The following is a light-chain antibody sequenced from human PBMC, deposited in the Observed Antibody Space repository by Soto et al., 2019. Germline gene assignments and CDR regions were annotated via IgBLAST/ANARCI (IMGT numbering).Light chain of an antibody. J-gene: IGKJ3*01. CDR2: DAS. CDR3: QQYST. CDR1: QTISSW. Sequence: DIQMTQSPSTLSASVGDRVTITCRASQTISSWLDWYQQKPGKAPKRLIYDASSLESGFTSRFSGSGSGTEFTLTISSLHPDDFAPYYCQQYSTFGPGTKVDIK. V-gene: IGKV1-5*01.